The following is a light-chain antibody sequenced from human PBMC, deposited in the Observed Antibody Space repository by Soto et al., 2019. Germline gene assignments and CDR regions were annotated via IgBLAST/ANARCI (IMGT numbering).Light chain of an antibody. CDR2: DAS. Sequence: DIQMTQTPSSLSSSVPDRVTITFRASHDITNSLNWYNQKPGKATNLLIYDASNLERGVPSRFSGSGSGTHFTLTISSLQHEDTATYYCQQYDNLPLTFGPGTKVDI. CDR1: HDITNS. J-gene: IGKJ3*01. V-gene: IGKV1-33*01. CDR3: QQYDNLPLT.